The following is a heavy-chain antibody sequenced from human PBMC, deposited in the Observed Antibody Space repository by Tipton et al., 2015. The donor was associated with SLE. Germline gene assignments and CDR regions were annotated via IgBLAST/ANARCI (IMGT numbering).Heavy chain of an antibody. CDR1: VYSFTNYW. J-gene: IGHJ4*02. CDR2: IYPGDSDT. CDR3: ARMDGSLGPVDY. D-gene: IGHD5-24*01. Sequence: QLVQSGAEVKKPGESLRISCKGSVYSFTNYWIAWVRQMPGKGLEWMGIIYPGDSDTRYSPSFQGQVTISADKSISVAYLQWSSLKAADAAVYYCARMDGSLGPVDYWGQVTLVSVSA. V-gene: IGHV5-51*03.